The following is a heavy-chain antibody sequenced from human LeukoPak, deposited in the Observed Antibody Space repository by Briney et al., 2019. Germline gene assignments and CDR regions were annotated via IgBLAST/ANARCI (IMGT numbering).Heavy chain of an antibody. CDR1: GFTVSSNY. V-gene: IGHV3-53*04. D-gene: IGHD3-16*01. CDR2: IYSNVST. J-gene: IGHJ4*02. Sequence: GGSLRLSCAASGFTVSSNYMSWVRQAPGKGLEWVSVIYSNVSTYYADSVKGRFTISRHNSKNTLYLQMNSLRAEDTAVYYCARDLGSYFDYWGQGTLVTVSS. CDR3: ARDLGSYFDY.